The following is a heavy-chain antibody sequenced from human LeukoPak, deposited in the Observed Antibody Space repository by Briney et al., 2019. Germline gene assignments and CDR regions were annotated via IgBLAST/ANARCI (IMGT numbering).Heavy chain of an antibody. CDR3: ARVGGDSSGYGRGYFDY. D-gene: IGHD3-22*01. J-gene: IGHJ4*02. V-gene: IGHV4-59*12. Sequence: SETLSLTCTVSGSSIISYYWSWIRQPPGKGMEWIGYNYYSGSTNYNPSLKSRVTISVDKSKNQFSLKLSSVTAADTAVYYCARVGGDSSGYGRGYFDYWGQGTLVTVSS. CDR2: NYYSGST. CDR1: GSSIISYY.